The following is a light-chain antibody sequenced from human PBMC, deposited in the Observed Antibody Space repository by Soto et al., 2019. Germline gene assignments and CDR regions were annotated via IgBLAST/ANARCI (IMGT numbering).Light chain of an antibody. CDR3: SSYTTSNTRQIV. Sequence: QSAAAQPCSVTVSSPLLTIISRPGKSSDVAGYKYVSWYQQHPGKAPIFMIYDVSNRPSGVSNRFSGSKSGNTASLTISGLQAEDEADYYCSSYTTSNTRQIVFGTGTKVTGL. V-gene: IGLV2-14*01. CDR2: DVS. J-gene: IGLJ1*01. CDR1: SSDVAGYKY.